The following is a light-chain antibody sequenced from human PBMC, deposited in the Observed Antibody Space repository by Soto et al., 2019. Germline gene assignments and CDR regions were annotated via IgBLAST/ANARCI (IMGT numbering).Light chain of an antibody. Sequence: AIQMTQSPSSLSASVGVRVTITCRASQGIRNDLGWYQQKPGKAPKLLIYAASSLQSGVPSRFSGSGSGTDFTLTISSLQTEDFATYYCLQDYNYPLTFGGGTKVEIK. CDR1: QGIRND. J-gene: IGKJ4*01. CDR3: LQDYNYPLT. CDR2: AAS. V-gene: IGKV1-6*01.